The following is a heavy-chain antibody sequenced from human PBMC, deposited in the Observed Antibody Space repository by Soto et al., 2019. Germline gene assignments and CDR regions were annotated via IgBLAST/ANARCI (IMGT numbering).Heavy chain of an antibody. CDR1: GFTFSDYY. V-gene: IGHV3-11*01. D-gene: IGHD3-22*01. J-gene: IGHJ5*02. CDR2: ISSSGNTI. CDR3: AKMSSENYYDPVFS. Sequence: QVQLVESGGGVVKPSGSLRIACAASGFTFSDYYMSWVRQAPGKGLEWVSYISSSGNTIYYADSVKGRFTISRDNAKNSVYLQMNSLRAADTALYFCAKMSSENYYDPVFSWGQGTLVTVSS.